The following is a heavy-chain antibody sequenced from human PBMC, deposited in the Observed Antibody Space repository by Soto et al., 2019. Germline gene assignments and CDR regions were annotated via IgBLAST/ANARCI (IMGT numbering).Heavy chain of an antibody. CDR3: ARYCSSTSCYTADY. CDR2: ISAYNGNT. J-gene: IGHJ4*02. V-gene: IGHV1-18*04. D-gene: IGHD2-2*02. CDR1: GYTFTSYG. Sequence: GASVKVSCKASGYTFTSYGISWVRQAPGQGLEWMGWISAYNGNTNYAQKLQGRVTMTTDTSTSTAYMGLRSLRSDDTAVYYCARYCSSTSCYTADYWGQGTLVTVSS.